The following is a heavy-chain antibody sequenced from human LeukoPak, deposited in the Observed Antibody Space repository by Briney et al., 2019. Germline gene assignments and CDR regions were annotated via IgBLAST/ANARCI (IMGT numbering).Heavy chain of an antibody. V-gene: IGHV3-23*01. CDR2: ISGSGGST. Sequence: GSLRLSCAASGFTFSSYAMSWVRQAPGKGLEWVSAISGSGGSTYYADSVKGRFTISRDNSKNTLYLQMNSLRAEDTAVYYCAKRYCSSTSCYDGYGMDVWGQGTTVTVSS. J-gene: IGHJ6*02. CDR3: AKRYCSSTSCYDGYGMDV. D-gene: IGHD2-2*01. CDR1: GFTFSSYA.